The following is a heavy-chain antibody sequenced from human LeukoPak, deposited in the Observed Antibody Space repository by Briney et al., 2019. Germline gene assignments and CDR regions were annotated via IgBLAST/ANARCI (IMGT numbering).Heavy chain of an antibody. CDR3: AIDRSGWPIDY. Sequence: GGSLRLSCLTSGFTLSTNAMSWVRQAPGKGLEWISGISGSGASTYYADSVKGRFTISRDDSRNTLYLQMNSLRAEDTAVYYCAIDRSGWPIDYWGQGTLVTVSS. D-gene: IGHD6-19*01. CDR2: ISGSGAST. CDR1: GFTLSTNA. V-gene: IGHV3-23*01. J-gene: IGHJ4*02.